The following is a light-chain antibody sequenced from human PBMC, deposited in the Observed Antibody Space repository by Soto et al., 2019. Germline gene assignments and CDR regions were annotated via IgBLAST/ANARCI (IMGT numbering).Light chain of an antibody. Sequence: EIVLTQSPATLSLSPGERATLSCRASQSVSASLAWYQQKPGQAPRLLMYDASNRATGIPARFSGSESGPDFTLTISSLEPEDFAVYYCQQRGNFGQGTRLEIK. V-gene: IGKV3-11*01. CDR2: DAS. CDR3: QQRGN. J-gene: IGKJ5*01. CDR1: QSVSAS.